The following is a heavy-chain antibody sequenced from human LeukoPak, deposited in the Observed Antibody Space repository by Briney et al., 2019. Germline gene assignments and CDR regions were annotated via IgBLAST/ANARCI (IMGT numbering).Heavy chain of an antibody. Sequence: SETLCVTCTQPRGSLSRDNRSWIREPAGKGLEWIGRIYTSGSTNYNPSLKHRVTMSVDTSKKQFSLKLSSVTAADTAVYYCARGMDWFDPWGQGTLVTVSS. CDR2: IYTSGST. CDR1: RGSLSRDN. J-gene: IGHJ5*02. V-gene: IGHV4-4*07. D-gene: IGHD2-8*01. CDR3: ARGMDWFDP.